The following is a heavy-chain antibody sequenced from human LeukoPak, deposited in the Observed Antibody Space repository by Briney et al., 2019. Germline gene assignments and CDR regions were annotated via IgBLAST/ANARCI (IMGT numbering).Heavy chain of an antibody. V-gene: IGHV3-23*01. CDR1: GFTFSNYA. CDR2: ISSGGTGT. D-gene: IGHD3-10*01. J-gene: IGHJ5*02. CDR3: ARAVPSWFDP. Sequence: PGGSLRLSCAASGFTFSNYAMSWVRQAPGKGLEWVSGISSGGTGTYYADSVRGRFTISRDNSKITLYLQMDSLRVEDTAVYYCARAVPSWFDPWGQGTLVAVSS.